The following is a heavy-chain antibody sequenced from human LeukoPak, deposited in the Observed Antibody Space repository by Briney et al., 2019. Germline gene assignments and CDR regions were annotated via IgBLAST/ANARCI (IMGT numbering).Heavy chain of an antibody. CDR2: ISNSSTYI. J-gene: IGHJ2*01. CDR1: GFTFSGYT. Sequence: GGSLRLSCAASGFTFSGYTMTWVSQAPGKGLEWVSSISNSSTYIYYADSVKGRFTISRDNVQNSLSLQMNSLRAEDTAVYYCARDQGWGVRYFDLWGRGTLVTVSS. CDR3: ARDQGWGVRYFDL. V-gene: IGHV3-21*01. D-gene: IGHD6-19*01.